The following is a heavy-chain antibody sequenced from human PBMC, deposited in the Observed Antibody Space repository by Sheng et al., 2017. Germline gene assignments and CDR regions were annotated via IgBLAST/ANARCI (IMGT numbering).Heavy chain of an antibody. D-gene: IGHD1-26*01. CDR1: GGSFSGYY. Sequence: QVQLQQWGAGLLKPSETLSLTCAVYGGSFSGYYWSWIRQPPGKGLEWIGEINHSGSTNYNPSLKSRVTISVDTSKNQFSLKLSSVTAADTAVYYCARGRVEVGATTLYNGWFDPWGQGTLVTVSS. V-gene: IGHV4-34*01. CDR2: INHSGST. CDR3: ARGRVEVGATTLYNGWFDP. J-gene: IGHJ5*02.